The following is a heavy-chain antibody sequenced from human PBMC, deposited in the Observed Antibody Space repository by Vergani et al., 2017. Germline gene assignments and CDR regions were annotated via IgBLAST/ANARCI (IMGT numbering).Heavy chain of an antibody. CDR1: GFPFSNAW. D-gene: IGHD5-18*01. CDR3: TTDLGYSYGYYYYGMDV. CDR2: IKSKTDGGTT. V-gene: IGHV3-15*01. J-gene: IGHJ6*02. Sequence: EVQLVESGGGLVKPGGSLRLSCAASGFPFSNAWMSWVRQAPGKGLEWVGRIKSKTDGGTTDYAAPVKGRFTISRDDSKNTLYLQMNSLNTEDTAVYYCTTDLGYSYGYYYYGMDVWGQGTTVTVSS.